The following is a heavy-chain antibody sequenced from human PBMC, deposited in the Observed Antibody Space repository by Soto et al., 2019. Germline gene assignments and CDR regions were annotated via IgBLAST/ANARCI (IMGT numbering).Heavy chain of an antibody. CDR3: AREPLT. CDR2: IYYSAST. CDR1: GGSISSGGYY. V-gene: IGHV4-31*03. J-gene: IGHJ4*02. Sequence: QVQLQESGPGLVKPSQTLSLTCTVSGGSISSGGYYWSWLRQHPGKGLEWIGYIYYSASTYYKLSFWNRVSISVDASKNQCALKLSSVIAADKDVYYCAREPLTWGQGTLVTVSS.